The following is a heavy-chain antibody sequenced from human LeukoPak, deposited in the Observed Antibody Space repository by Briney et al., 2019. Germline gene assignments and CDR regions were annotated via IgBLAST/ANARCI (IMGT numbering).Heavy chain of an antibody. V-gene: IGHV3-21*01. Sequence: PGGSLRLSCAASGFTFSSYSMNWVRQAPGKGLEWVSSISSSSSYIYYADSVKGRFTISRDNAKNSLYLQMNSLRAEDTAVYYCARDPGSGWPNWFDTWGQGTLVTVSS. CDR1: GFTFSSYS. CDR2: ISSSSSYI. D-gene: IGHD6-19*01. J-gene: IGHJ5*02. CDR3: ARDPGSGWPNWFDT.